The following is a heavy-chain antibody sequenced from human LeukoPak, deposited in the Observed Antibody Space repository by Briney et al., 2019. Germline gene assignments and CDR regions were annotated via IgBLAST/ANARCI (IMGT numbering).Heavy chain of an antibody. CDR2: IYYSGRI. J-gene: IGHJ4*02. CDR1: GGSISSSSYC. Sequence: SETLSLTCTVSGGSISSSSYCWGWIRQPPGKGLEWIGNIYYSGRIYYNPSLQSRVTMSVDTSKNQFFLKLTSVTAADTAVYYCARHGSTDYFDYWGQGTLVTVSS. D-gene: IGHD2-2*03. CDR3: ARHGSTDYFDY. V-gene: IGHV4-39*01.